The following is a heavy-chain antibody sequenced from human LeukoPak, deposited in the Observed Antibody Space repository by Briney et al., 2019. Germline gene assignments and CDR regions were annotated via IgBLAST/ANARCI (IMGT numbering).Heavy chain of an antibody. V-gene: IGHV4-59*12. J-gene: IGHJ4*02. CDR1: GGSISSYY. CDR2: IYYSGST. Sequence: SETLSLTCTVSGGSISSYYWSWIRQPPGKGLEWIGYIYYSGSTSYNPSLKSRVTISVDTSKNQFSLKLSSVTAADTAVYYCARTPYFDYWGQGTLVTVSS. CDR3: ARTPYFDY.